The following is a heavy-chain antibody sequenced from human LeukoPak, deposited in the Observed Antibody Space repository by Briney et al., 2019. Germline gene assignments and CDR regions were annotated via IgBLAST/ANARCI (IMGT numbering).Heavy chain of an antibody. CDR1: GYSISSGYY. CDR3: ARASITMVRGVIQGPNWFDS. J-gene: IGHJ5*01. Sequence: SETLSLTCAVSGYSISSGYYWGWIRQPPGKGLEWIGSIYHSGSTYYNPSLKSRVTISVDTSKNQFSLKLSSVTAADTAVYYCARASITMVRGVIQGPNWFDSWGQGTLVTVSS. CDR2: IYHSGST. V-gene: IGHV4-38-2*01. D-gene: IGHD3-10*01.